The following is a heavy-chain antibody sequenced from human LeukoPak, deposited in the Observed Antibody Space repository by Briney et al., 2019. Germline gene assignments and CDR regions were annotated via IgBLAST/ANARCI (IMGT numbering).Heavy chain of an antibody. CDR3: ARVTGYVMEDYFDY. CDR2: IYYSGST. CDR1: GGSISSYY. Sequence: MPSETLSLTCTVSGGSISSYYWSWIRQPPGKGPEWIGYIYYSGSTNYNPSLKSRVTISVDTSKNQFSLRLSSVTAADTAVYYCARVTGYVMEDYFDYWGQGTLVTVSS. V-gene: IGHV4-59*01. J-gene: IGHJ4*02. D-gene: IGHD6-13*01.